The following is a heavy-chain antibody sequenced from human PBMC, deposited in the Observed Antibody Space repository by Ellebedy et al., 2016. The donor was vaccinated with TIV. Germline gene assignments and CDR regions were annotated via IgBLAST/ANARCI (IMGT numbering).Heavy chain of an antibody. D-gene: IGHD1-1*01. Sequence: PGGSLRLSCAVSGFSFKNYAMSWVRQAPGKGLYRISGISSSGGATYYADSVKGRFAISRDNSKNTVTLQMHSLRAEDTAVYFCAKGTPDGNFFFDSWGQGTLVTVSS. J-gene: IGHJ4*02. CDR1: GFSFKNYA. V-gene: IGHV3-23*01. CDR2: ISSSGGAT. CDR3: AKGTPDGNFFFDS.